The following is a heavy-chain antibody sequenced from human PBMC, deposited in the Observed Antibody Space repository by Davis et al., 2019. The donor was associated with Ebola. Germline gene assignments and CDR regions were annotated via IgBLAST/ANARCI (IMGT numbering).Heavy chain of an antibody. CDR3: ARGSGITIFGVVESGANWFDP. CDR2: INHSGST. J-gene: IGHJ5*02. V-gene: IGHV4-34*01. CDR1: GGSFSGYY. D-gene: IGHD3-3*01. Sequence: MPSETLSLTCAVYGGSFSGYYWSWIRQPPGKGLEWIGEINHSGSTNYNPSLKSRVTISVDTSKNQFSLKLSSVTAADTAVYYCARGSGITIFGVVESGANWFDPWGQGTLVTVSS.